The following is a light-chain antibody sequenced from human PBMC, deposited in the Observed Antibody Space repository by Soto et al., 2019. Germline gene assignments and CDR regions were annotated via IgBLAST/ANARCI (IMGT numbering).Light chain of an antibody. Sequence: DVVVTQSPLSLPVTLGRTASISCRSRQSLVYTDGDTYLNWFQQRPGQSPRRLIYRVSNRGSGVTDRFSGSGSGTDFTLKISRVEAEDVGVSYCMQDTHCPPYTFGQGTKVDIK. CDR3: MQDTHCPPYT. CDR2: RVS. V-gene: IGKV2-30*01. J-gene: IGKJ2*01. CDR1: QSLVYTDGDTY.